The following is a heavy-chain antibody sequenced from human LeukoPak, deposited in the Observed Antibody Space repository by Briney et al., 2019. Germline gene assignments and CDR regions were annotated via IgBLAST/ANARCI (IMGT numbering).Heavy chain of an antibody. CDR2: IWYDGSNK. CDR1: GFTFSSYG. Sequence: GGSLRLSCAASGFTFSSYGMHWVRQAQGKGLEWVAVIWYDGSNKYYADSVKGRFTISRDNSKNTLYLQMNSLRAEDTSVYYCARDYGGNSYYFDYWGQGTLVTVSS. CDR3: ARDYGGNSYYFDY. D-gene: IGHD4-23*01. J-gene: IGHJ4*02. V-gene: IGHV3-33*01.